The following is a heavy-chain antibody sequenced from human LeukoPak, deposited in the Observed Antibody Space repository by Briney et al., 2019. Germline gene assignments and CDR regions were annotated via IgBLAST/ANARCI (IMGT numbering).Heavy chain of an antibody. CDR1: GYTFTGYY. Sequence: ASVKVSCKASGYTFTGYYMHWVRQAPGQGLEWMGWINPNSGGTNYAQKFQGRVTMTRDTSISTAYMELSRLRSDDTAVYYCARARPTRYYDILTGYYPSYYYYGTDVWGQGTTVTVSS. CDR3: ARARPTRYYDILTGYYPSYYYYGTDV. D-gene: IGHD3-9*01. J-gene: IGHJ6*02. V-gene: IGHV1-2*02. CDR2: INPNSGGT.